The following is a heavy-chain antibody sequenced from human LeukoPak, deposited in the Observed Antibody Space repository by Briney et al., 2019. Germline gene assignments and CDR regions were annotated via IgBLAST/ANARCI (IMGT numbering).Heavy chain of an antibody. CDR3: VRDWGFDY. CDR1: GFTFSSYA. CDR2: ISYDGSNK. Sequence: PGGSLRLSCAASGFTFSSYAMHWVRQAPGKGLEWVAVISYDGSNKYYADSVKGRFTISRDNSKNTLDLQMDSLRDEDTAVYFCVRDWGFDYWGQGTLVTVSS. J-gene: IGHJ4*02. D-gene: IGHD3-16*01. V-gene: IGHV3-30*01.